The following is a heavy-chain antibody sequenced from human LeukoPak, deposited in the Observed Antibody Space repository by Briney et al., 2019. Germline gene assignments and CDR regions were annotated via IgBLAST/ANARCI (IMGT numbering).Heavy chain of an antibody. J-gene: IGHJ6*02. V-gene: IGHV4-59*01. CDR3: ARDRIAARLPYYYYYGMDV. CDR1: GGSISSYY. D-gene: IGHD6-6*01. Sequence: SETLSLTCTVSGGSISSYYWSWIRQPPGRGLEWIGYIYYSGCTNYNPSLKSRVTISVDTSKNQFSLKLSSVTAADTAVYYCARDRIAARLPYYYYYGMDVWGQGTTVTVSS. CDR2: IYYSGCT.